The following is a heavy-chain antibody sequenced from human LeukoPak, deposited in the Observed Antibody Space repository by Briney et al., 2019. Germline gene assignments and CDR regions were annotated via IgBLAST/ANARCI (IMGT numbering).Heavy chain of an antibody. J-gene: IGHJ5*02. V-gene: IGHV1-2*02. Sequence: ASVKVSCKAPGYTFTDYYMHWVRQAPGQGLEWMGWINPNSGGTNYAQKFQGRVSMTRDTSISTAYMELSRLRSDDTAVYYCARNTINWFDPWGQGVLVTVSS. CDR3: ARNTINWFDP. CDR1: GYTFTDYY. CDR2: INPNSGGT. D-gene: IGHD5-24*01.